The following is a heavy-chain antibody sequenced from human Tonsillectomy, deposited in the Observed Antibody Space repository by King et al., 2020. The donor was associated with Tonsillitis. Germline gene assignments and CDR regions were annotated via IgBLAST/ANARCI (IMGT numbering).Heavy chain of an antibody. D-gene: IGHD4-23*01. CDR2: ISYDVSNT. J-gene: IGHJ4*02. CDR3: AKDKWSGVTVVTTVAKY. Sequence: VQLVQSGGGVVQPGNSLRLSCVASGFTFSYYGMHWVRQAPGKGLEWVAVISYDVSNTYYADSVKGRFTISRDDSKNTGYLQMNSLRLEDTAEYYCAKDKWSGVTVVTTVAKYWGQGTLVTVSS. V-gene: IGHV3-30*18. CDR1: GFTFSYYG.